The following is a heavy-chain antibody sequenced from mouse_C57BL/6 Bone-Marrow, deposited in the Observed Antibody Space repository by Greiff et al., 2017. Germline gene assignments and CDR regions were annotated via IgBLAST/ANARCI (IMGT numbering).Heavy chain of an antibody. J-gene: IGHJ4*01. CDR1: GYTFTSYW. CDR3: ARRGGGWLLYAMDY. CDR2: LYPSDSET. V-gene: IGHV1-61*01. D-gene: IGHD2-3*01. Sequence: VQLQQPGAELVRPGSSVKLSCKASGYTFTSYWMDWVKQRPGQGLEWIGNLYPSDSETHYNQKFKDKATLTVDKSSSTAYMQLSSLTSEDSAVYYCARRGGGWLLYAMDYWGQGTSVTVSS.